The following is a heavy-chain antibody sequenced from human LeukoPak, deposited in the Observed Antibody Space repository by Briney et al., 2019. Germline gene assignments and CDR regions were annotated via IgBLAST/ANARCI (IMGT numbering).Heavy chain of an antibody. V-gene: IGHV4-59*08. CDR1: GGSISSYY. CDR3: ATQRGKTYATFDF. J-gene: IGHJ4*02. D-gene: IGHD4-17*01. CDR2: IHYSGSS. Sequence: PSETLSLTCTVSGGSISSYYWTWIRQPPGKGLEWIGYIHYSGSSRSHPSLNSRVTMSVDTSKSQFSLKLTSVTAADTAVYYCATQRGKTYATFDFWGQGSLVTVSS.